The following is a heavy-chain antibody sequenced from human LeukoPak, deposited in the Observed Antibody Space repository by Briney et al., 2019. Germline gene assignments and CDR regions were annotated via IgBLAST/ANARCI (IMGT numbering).Heavy chain of an antibody. J-gene: IGHJ6*02. V-gene: IGHV3-21*01. CDR1: GFTFSSYS. D-gene: IGHD6-13*01. CDR3: ARDLSSSSLYYYYGMDV. CDR2: ISSSSSYI. Sequence: GGSLRLSCAASGFTFSSYSMNWVRQAPGKGLEWVSSISSSSSYIYYADSVKGRFTISRDNAKNSVYLQMNSLRAEDTAVYHCARDLSSSSLYYYYGMDVWGQGTTVTVSS.